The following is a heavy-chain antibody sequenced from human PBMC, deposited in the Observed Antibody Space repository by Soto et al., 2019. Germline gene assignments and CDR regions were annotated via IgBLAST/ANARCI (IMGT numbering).Heavy chain of an antibody. J-gene: IGHJ4*02. V-gene: IGHV1-46*01. D-gene: IGHD5-18*01. CDR1: GYTFTSYY. CDR3: AREKEVPRGYSYGYAPSHFESPDY. Sequence: ASVKVSCKASGYTFTSYYMHWVRQAPGQGLEWMGIINPSGGSTSYAQKFQGRVTMTRDTSTSTVYMELSSLRSEDTAVYYCAREKEVPRGYSYGYAPSHFESPDYWGQGTLVTVSS. CDR2: INPSGGST.